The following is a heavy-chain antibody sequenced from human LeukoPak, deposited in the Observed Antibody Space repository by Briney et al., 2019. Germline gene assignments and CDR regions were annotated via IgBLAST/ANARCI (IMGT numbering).Heavy chain of an antibody. J-gene: IGHJ3*02. CDR1: GFTFSNAW. V-gene: IGHV3-15*01. D-gene: IGHD3-16*02. CDR2: ITSKTDGGTT. CDR3: TTIVLTFGGFIVLKDGHAFDI. Sequence: GGSLRLSCAASGFTFSNAWMSWVRQAPGKGLEWVGRITSKTDGGTTDYAAPVKGRFAISRDDSKNTLSLQMNSLKTEDTAVYYCTTIVLTFGGFIVLKDGHAFDIWGQGTMVTVSS.